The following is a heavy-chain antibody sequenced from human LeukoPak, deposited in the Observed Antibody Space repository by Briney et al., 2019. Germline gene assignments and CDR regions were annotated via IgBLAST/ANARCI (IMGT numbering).Heavy chain of an antibody. CDR3: AKGGWGTLWDY. J-gene: IGHJ4*02. CDR1: GFTFSRSA. Sequence: GGSLRLSRTVSGFTFSRSAMSWVRQTPGKGLEWVSSIGDGGGRIYYADSVTGRFTISRDNSKNTLYLQMNSLRTEDTAVYYCAKGGWGTLWDYWGQGTLVTVSS. D-gene: IGHD7-27*01. CDR2: IGDGGGRI. V-gene: IGHV3-23*01.